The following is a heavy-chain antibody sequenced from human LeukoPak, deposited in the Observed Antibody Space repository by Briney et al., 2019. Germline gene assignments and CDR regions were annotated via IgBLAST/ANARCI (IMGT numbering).Heavy chain of an antibody. J-gene: IGHJ4*02. CDR2: IYSMSESI. CDR1: GFTFSSYE. V-gene: IGHV3-48*03. CDR3: AKDHFPSFSGTSYYFDY. D-gene: IGHD1-26*01. Sequence: GGCLRLSCAASGFTFSSYEMNWGRQAPGKGLEWVSDIYSMSESIYYTDSVKGPVTISRDNSKNTLYLKMNSLRAEDTAVYYCAKDHFPSFSGTSYYFDYWGQGTLVVVSA.